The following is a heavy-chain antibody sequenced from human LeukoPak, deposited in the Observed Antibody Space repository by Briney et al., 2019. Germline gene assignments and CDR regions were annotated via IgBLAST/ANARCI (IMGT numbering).Heavy chain of an antibody. Sequence: GGSLRLSCAASGFTFSSYSMNWVRQAPGKGLEWVSSISSSSSYMYYADSVKGRFTISRDNAKNSLYLQMNSLRAEDTAVYYCARGAGYSSSWYQGYWGQGTLVTVSS. J-gene: IGHJ4*02. D-gene: IGHD6-13*01. CDR3: ARGAGYSSSWYQGY. V-gene: IGHV3-21*01. CDR2: ISSSSSYM. CDR1: GFTFSSYS.